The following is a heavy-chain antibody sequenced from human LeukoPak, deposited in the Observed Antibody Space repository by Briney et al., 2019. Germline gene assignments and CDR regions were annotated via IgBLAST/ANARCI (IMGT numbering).Heavy chain of an antibody. CDR1: GYTFTGYY. CDR2: INPNSGGT. D-gene: IGHD6-13*01. V-gene: IGHV1-2*02. J-gene: IGHJ4*02. CDR3: ARGQQLPRVY. Sequence: ASVKVSCKASGYTFTGYYMHWVRQAPGQGLEWMGWINPNSGGTNYAQKFQGRVTMTRNTSISTAYMELSSLRSEDTAVYYCARGQQLPRVYWGQGTLVTVSS.